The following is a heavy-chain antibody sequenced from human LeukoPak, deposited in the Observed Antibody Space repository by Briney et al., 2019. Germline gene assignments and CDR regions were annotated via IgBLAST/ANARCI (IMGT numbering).Heavy chain of an antibody. D-gene: IGHD3-10*01. CDR1: GYTFTGYY. CDR2: INPNSGGT. Sequence: ASVKVSCKASGYTFTGYYMHWVRQAPGQGLEWMGWINPNSGGTNYAQKFQGRVTMTRDTSISTAYMELSRLRSDDTAVYYCASSVRGTTRGYYYYYGMDVWGQGTTVTVSS. CDR3: ASSVRGTTRGYYYYYGMDV. J-gene: IGHJ6*02. V-gene: IGHV1-2*02.